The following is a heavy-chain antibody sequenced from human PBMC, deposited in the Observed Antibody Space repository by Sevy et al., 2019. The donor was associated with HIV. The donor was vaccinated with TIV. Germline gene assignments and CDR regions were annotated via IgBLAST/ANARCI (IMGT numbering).Heavy chain of an antibody. CDR3: ARHGVDIVATSHCSGGSCYLGDYYYYGMDV. J-gene: IGHJ6*02. CDR1: GGSISSSSYY. CDR2: IYYSGST. D-gene: IGHD2-15*01. V-gene: IGHV4-39*01. Sequence: SETLSLTCTVSGGSISSSSYYWGWIRQPPGKGLEWIGSIYYSGSTYYNPSLKSRVTISVDTSKNQFSLKLSSVTAADTDVYYCARHGVDIVATSHCSGGSCYLGDYYYYGMDVWGQGTTVTVSS.